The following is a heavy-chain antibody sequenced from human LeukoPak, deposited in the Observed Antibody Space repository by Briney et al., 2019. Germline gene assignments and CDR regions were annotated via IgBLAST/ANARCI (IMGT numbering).Heavy chain of an antibody. D-gene: IGHD5-18*01. CDR3: ASNTAV. V-gene: IGHV3-30*03. CDR1: GFTFSSYG. J-gene: IGHJ4*02. CDR2: ISYDGSNK. Sequence: PGGSLRLSCAASGFTFSSYGMHWVRQAPGKGLEWVAVISYDGSNKYYADSVKGRFTISRDNSKNTLYLQMNSLRAEDTAVYYCASNTAVWGQGTLVTVSS.